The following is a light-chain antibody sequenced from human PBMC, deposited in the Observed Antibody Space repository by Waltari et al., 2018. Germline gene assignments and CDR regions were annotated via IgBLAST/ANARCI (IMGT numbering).Light chain of an antibody. Sequence: QAALTQPPSASGSPGQSVTISCPGTSDAVGGSKYVSWYQQHPGKAPQFLSYQVSNRPSGVPDRFSGSKSGNTASLTVSGLQAEDEADYYCSSFAGSNAVLFGGGTKLTVL. J-gene: IGLJ2*01. V-gene: IGLV2-8*01. CDR3: SSFAGSNAVL. CDR1: SDAVGGSKY. CDR2: QVS.